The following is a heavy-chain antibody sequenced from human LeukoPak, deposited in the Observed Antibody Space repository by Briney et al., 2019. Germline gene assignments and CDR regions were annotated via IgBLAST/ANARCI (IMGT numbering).Heavy chain of an antibody. V-gene: IGHV4-39*01. D-gene: IGHD6-19*01. J-gene: IGHJ4*02. Sequence: SETLSLTCTVSGGSISSSSYYWGWIRQPPGRGLEWIGSIYYSGSTYYNPSPKSRVTISVDTSKNQFSLKLSSVTAADTAVYYCATSYSVAGSFDYWGQGTLVTVSS. CDR1: GGSISSSSYY. CDR3: ATSYSVAGSFDY. CDR2: IYYSGST.